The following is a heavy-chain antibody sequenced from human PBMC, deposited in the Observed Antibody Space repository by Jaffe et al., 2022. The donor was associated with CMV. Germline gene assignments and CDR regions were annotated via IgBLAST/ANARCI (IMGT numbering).Heavy chain of an antibody. V-gene: IGHV3-73*01. CDR1: GFTFSGSA. Sequence: EVQLVESGGGLVQPGGSLKLSCAASGFTFSGSAMHWVRQASGKGLEWVGRIRSKTNTYATAYAASVKGRFTISRDDSENTAHLQMNSLKTEDTAVYYCTTIKRDYGGNLHFDDWGQGTLVTVSS. D-gene: IGHD4-17*01. J-gene: IGHJ4*02. CDR2: IRSKTNTYAT. CDR3: TTIKRDYGGNLHFDD.